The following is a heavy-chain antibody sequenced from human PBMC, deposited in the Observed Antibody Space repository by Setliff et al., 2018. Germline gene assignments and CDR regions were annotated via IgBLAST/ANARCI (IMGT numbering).Heavy chain of an antibody. Sequence: ASVKVSCKASGYTFTSYGISWVRQAPGQGLEWMGWISAYNGNTNYAQKLQGRVTMTTDTSTSTAYMELRSLRSDDTAVYYCARDVITFGGVIIYFDYWGQGTLVTVSS. CDR1: GYTFTSYG. CDR2: ISAYNGNT. J-gene: IGHJ4*02. V-gene: IGHV1-18*01. CDR3: ARDVITFGGVIIYFDY. D-gene: IGHD3-16*02.